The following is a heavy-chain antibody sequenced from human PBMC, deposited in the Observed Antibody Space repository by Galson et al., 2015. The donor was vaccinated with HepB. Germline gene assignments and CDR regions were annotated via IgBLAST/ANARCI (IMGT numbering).Heavy chain of an antibody. D-gene: IGHD5-18*01. Sequence: SVKVSCKASGYTFTSYYMHWVRQAPGQGLEWMGIINPSGGSTSYAQKFQGRVTMTRDTPTSTVYMELSSLRSEDTAVYYCARAIGYSYATAWFDPWGQGTLVTVSS. J-gene: IGHJ5*02. CDR1: GYTFTSYY. V-gene: IGHV1-46*01. CDR2: INPSGGST. CDR3: ARAIGYSYATAWFDP.